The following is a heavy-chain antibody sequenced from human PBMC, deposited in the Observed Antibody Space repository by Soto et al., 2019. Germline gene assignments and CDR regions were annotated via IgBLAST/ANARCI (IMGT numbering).Heavy chain of an antibody. CDR3: ARVMVVPAGMHEGVWFDP. D-gene: IGHD3-10*01. CDR2: NDNT. CDR1: GYVFTKYP. J-gene: IGHJ5*02. Sequence: QVQMMQSGAEVKEPGASVKVSCKASGYVFTKYPIAWLRQAPGQGLEWMGNNDNTNYGKNFQGRLTLTTDTSTSTSYMELRDGRSDGTAVYYCARVMVVPAGMHEGVWFDPWGQGTSVTVSS. V-gene: IGHV1-18*01.